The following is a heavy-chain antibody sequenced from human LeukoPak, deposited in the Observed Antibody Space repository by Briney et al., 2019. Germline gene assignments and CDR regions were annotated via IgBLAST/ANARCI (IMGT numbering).Heavy chain of an antibody. Sequence: SETLSLTCTVSGGSISSYYWSWIRQPPGKGLEWIGYIYYSGSTNYNPSLKSRVTISVDTSKNQFPLKLSSVTAADTAVYYCARALPHRYSYGYGAFDYWGQGTLVTVSS. D-gene: IGHD5-18*01. CDR2: IYYSGST. J-gene: IGHJ4*02. V-gene: IGHV4-59*01. CDR1: GGSISSYY. CDR3: ARALPHRYSYGYGAFDY.